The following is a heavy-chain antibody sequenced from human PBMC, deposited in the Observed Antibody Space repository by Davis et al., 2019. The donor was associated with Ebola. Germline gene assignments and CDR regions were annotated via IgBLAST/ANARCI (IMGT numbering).Heavy chain of an antibody. CDR2: ISSSSSYI. V-gene: IGHV3-21*01. D-gene: IGHD6-19*01. Sequence: GESLNISCAASGFSFSYYAMNWVRQAPGKGLDWVSFISSSSSYIYYADSVKGRFTISRDNAKNSLYLQMNSLRAEDTAVYYCARLEDSGWTHDYWGQGTLVTVSS. CDR1: GFSFSYYA. CDR3: ARLEDSGWTHDY. J-gene: IGHJ4*02.